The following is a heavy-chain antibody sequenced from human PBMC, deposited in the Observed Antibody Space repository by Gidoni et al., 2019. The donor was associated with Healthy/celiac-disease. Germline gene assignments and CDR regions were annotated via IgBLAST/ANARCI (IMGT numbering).Heavy chain of an antibody. D-gene: IGHD2-21*02. V-gene: IGHV1-2*04. CDR3: ARGYGGNSPYYYYYYMDV. Sequence: QVQLVQSGAEVKKPGASVKVSCKASGYTFTGYYMHWVRQAPGQGLEWMGWINPNSGGTNYAQKFQGWVTMTRDTSISTAYMELSRLRSDDTAVYYCARGYGGNSPYYYYYYMDVWGKGTTVTVSS. CDR1: GYTFTGYY. J-gene: IGHJ6*03. CDR2: INPNSGGT.